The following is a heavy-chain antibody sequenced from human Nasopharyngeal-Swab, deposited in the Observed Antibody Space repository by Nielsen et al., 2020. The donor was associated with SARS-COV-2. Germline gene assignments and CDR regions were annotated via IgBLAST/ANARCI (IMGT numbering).Heavy chain of an antibody. CDR3: ARLAPLKFYYYYMDV. CDR1: GYTFTRYA. J-gene: IGHJ6*03. D-gene: IGHD3-3*02. Sequence: ASVKVSCKASGYTFTRYAMHWVRQAPGQRLEWMGWINAGNGNTKYSQKFQGRVTITRDTSASTAYMELSSLRSEDTAVYYCARLAPLKFYYYYMDVWGKGTMVTVSS. CDR2: INAGNGNT. V-gene: IGHV1-3*01.